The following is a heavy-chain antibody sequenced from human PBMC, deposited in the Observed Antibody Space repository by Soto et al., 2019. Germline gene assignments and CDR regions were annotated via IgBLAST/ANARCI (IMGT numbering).Heavy chain of an antibody. V-gene: IGHV1-18*04. CDR2: ISAYNGNT. D-gene: IGHD4-17*01. J-gene: IGHJ5*02. CDR1: GYTFTSYG. CDR3: ARGSLSAVTNNWFDP. Sequence: ASVKVSFKASGYTFTSYGISWLRQAPGQGLEWMGWISAYNGNTNYAQKLQGRVTMTTDTSTSTAYMELRSLRSDDTAVYYCARGSLSAVTNNWFDPWGQGTLVTVSS.